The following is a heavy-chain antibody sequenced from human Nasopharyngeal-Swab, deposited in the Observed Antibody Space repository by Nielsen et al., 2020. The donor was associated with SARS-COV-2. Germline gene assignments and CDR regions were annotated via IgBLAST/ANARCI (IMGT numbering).Heavy chain of an antibody. CDR2: IYYSGST. D-gene: IGHD2-8*01. Sequence: WIRQPPGKGPEWIGSIYYSGSTYYNPSLKSRVTISVDTSKNQFSLKLSSVTAADTAVYYCARVVMVYAIYWFDPWGQGTLVTVSS. J-gene: IGHJ5*02. CDR3: ARVVMVYAIYWFDP. V-gene: IGHV4-39*07.